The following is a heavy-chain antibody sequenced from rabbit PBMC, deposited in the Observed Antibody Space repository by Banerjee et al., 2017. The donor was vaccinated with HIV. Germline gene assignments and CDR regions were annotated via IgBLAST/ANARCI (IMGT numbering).Heavy chain of an antibody. CDR1: GFSFSDDHY. D-gene: IGHD7-1*01. J-gene: IGHJ4*01. V-gene: IGHV1S45*01. CDR2: IYAGDTGST. Sequence: QEQLVESGGGLVKPGASPTLTCTASGFSFSDDHYMCWVRQAPGKGLEWIACIYAGDTGSTYYASWAKGRFTISKTSSTTVTLQMTSLTAADTATYFCARDRDTGTVYYFDLWGPGTLVTVS. CDR3: ARDRDTGTVYYFDL.